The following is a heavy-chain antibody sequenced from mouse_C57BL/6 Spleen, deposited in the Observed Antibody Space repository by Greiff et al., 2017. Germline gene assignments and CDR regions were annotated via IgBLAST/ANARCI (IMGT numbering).Heavy chain of an antibody. J-gene: IGHJ2*01. CDR3: AREGSNYGEDYFDY. V-gene: IGHV1-26*01. CDR1: GYTFTDYY. D-gene: IGHD2-5*01. CDR2: INPNNGGT. Sequence: EVQLQQSGPELVKPGASVKISCKASGYTFTDYYMNWVKQSHGKSLEWIGDINPNNGGTSYNQKFKGKATLTVDKSSSTAYMELRSLTSEDSAVYYCAREGSNYGEDYFDYWGQGTTLTVSS.